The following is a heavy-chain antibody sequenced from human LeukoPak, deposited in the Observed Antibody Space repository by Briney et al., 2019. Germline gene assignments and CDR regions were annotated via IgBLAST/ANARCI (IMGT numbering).Heavy chain of an antibody. D-gene: IGHD3-16*01. J-gene: IGHJ4*02. V-gene: IGHV3-11*04. CDR3: ARLGGY. CDR2: ISSSGSTV. Sequence: GGSLRLSCAASGFTFSEHYMTWLRQAPGEGLEWITYISSSGSTVFYEDSVKGRFTISRDNAQNSLSLQMSSLRAEDTAVYYCARLGGYWGQGTLVTVSS. CDR1: GFTFSEHY.